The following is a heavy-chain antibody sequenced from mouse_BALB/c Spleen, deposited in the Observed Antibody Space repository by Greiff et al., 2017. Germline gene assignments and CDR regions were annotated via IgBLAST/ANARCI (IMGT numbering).Heavy chain of an antibody. CDR1: GFTFSSYT. CDR2: ISNGGGST. Sequence: VKLMESGGGLVQPGGSLKLSCAASGFTFSSYTMSWVRQTPEKRLEWVAYISNGGGSTYYPDTVKGRFTISRDNAKNTLYLQMSSLKSEDTAMYYCARRNWDEYYFDYWGQGTTLTVSS. J-gene: IGHJ2*01. D-gene: IGHD4-1*01. V-gene: IGHV5-12-2*01. CDR3: ARRNWDEYYFDY.